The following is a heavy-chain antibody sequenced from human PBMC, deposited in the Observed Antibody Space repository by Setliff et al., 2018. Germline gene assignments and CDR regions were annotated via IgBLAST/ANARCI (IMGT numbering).Heavy chain of an antibody. J-gene: IGHJ4*02. D-gene: IGHD1-26*01. CDR1: DASIGGSGYY. V-gene: IGHV4-39*07. Sequence: PSETLSLTCTVSDASIGGSGYYWGWIRQPPGKGPEWSGNIHYSGSTHYNPSLKSRVTISVDTSKNQFSLKLTSVTAADAAVYYCASSAYLRELDYWGPGTLVTVSS. CDR3: ASSAYLRELDY. CDR2: IHYSGST.